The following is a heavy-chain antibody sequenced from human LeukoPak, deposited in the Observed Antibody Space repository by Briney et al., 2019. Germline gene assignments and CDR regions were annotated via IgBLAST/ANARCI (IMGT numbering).Heavy chain of an antibody. CDR1: GGSISSYY. CDR3: ARGGTRSSWYEYYYYYYMDV. Sequence: NPSETLSLTCTVSGGSISSYYWSWIRQPPGKGLEWIGYIYYSGSTYYNPSLRSRVTISVDTSKNQFSLKLSSVTAADTAVCYCARGGTRSSWYEYYYYYYMDVWGKGTTVTVSS. D-gene: IGHD6-13*01. CDR2: IYYSGST. V-gene: IGHV4-59*12. J-gene: IGHJ6*03.